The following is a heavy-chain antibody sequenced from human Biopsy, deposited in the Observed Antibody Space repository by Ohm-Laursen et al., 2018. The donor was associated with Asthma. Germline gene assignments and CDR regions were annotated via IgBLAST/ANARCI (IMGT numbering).Heavy chain of an antibody. CDR1: GYTFNSAG. D-gene: IGHD3-10*01. CDR2: ISVYNGNT. J-gene: IGHJ6*02. V-gene: IGHV1-18*01. CDR3: ARAVDYSHYYGIDV. Sequence: EASVKASCKASGYTFNSAGITWVRQAPGQGLEWMGWISVYNGNTKVAQKLQDRVTMITDTSTSTAYMELRSLRSDDTPVYFCARAVDYSHYYGIDVWGQGTTVTVS.